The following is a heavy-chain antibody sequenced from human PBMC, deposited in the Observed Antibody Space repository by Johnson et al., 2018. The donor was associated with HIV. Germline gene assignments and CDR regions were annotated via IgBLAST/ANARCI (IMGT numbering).Heavy chain of an antibody. V-gene: IGHV3-66*01. J-gene: IGHJ3*02. CDR3: ARGFDAFDI. CDR2: IYSGGRT. CDR1: GFSFSDYY. Sequence: VQLVESGGGLVKPGGSLRLSCEASGFSFSDYYMSWIRQAPGKGLEWVSVIYSGGRTYYADSVKGRFTISRDNSKNTLYLQMNSLRAEDTAVYYCARGFDAFDIWGQGTMVTVSS.